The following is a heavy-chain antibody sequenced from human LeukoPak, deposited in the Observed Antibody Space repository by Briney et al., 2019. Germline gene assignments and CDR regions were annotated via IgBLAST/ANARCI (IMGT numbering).Heavy chain of an antibody. CDR2: IYYSGST. J-gene: IGHJ1*01. CDR1: GGSISGYY. D-gene: IGHD2-21*02. Sequence: SETLSLTCTVSGGSISGYYWSWIRQPPGKGLEWIGYIYYSGSTNYNPSLKSRVTISVDTSKNQFSLKLTSVTAADTAVYYCASAVTAMDAEYFQHWGQGTLVTVSS. CDR3: ASAVTAMDAEYFQH. V-gene: IGHV4-59*01.